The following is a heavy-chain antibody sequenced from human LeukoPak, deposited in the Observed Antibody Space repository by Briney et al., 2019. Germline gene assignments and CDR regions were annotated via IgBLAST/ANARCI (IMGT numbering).Heavy chain of an antibody. V-gene: IGHV3-30*18. CDR3: AKAMITGFDY. D-gene: IGHD3-16*01. CDR2: ISYDGSNK. Sequence: GRSLRLSCAASRFTFSSYGMHWVRQAPGKGLEWVAVISYDGSNKYYADSVKGRFTISRDNSKNTLYLQMNSLRAEDTAVYYCAKAMITGFDYWGQGTLVTVSS. CDR1: RFTFSSYG. J-gene: IGHJ4*02.